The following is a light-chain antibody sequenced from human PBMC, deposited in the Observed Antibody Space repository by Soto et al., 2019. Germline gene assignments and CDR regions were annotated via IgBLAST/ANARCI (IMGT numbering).Light chain of an antibody. CDR3: QQYNSYSGT. V-gene: IGKV1-5*01. CDR2: DAS. CDR1: QSISSW. J-gene: IGKJ4*01. Sequence: DIQMTQSPSTLSASVGVRVTITCRARQSISSWLAWYQQKPGKAPKLLIYDASSLVSGVPSRFSGSGSGTEFTLTISSLQPDDFATYYCQQYNSYSGTFGGGTKV.